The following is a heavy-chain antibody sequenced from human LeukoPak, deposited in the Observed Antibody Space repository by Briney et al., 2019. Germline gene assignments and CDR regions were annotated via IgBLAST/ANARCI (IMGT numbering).Heavy chain of an antibody. D-gene: IGHD4-17*01. J-gene: IGHJ5*02. CDR2: INHSGST. CDR1: GGSISSGGYY. CDR3: ARGKLRSWFDP. V-gene: IGHV4-31*03. Sequence: SETLSLTCTVSGGSISSGGYYWSWIRQHPGKGLEWIGEINHSGSTNYNPSLKSRVTISVDTSKNQFSLKLSSVTAADTAVYYCARGKLRSWFDPWGQGTLVTVSS.